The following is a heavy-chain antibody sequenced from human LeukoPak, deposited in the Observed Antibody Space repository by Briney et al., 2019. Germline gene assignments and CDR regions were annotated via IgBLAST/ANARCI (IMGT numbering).Heavy chain of an antibody. J-gene: IGHJ2*01. CDR1: GFTFRTYW. D-gene: IGHD1-1*01. V-gene: IGHV3-7*01. CDR3: ARVESDKLERSHYGWYFDL. CDR2: IKQDGNEK. Sequence: GGSLRLSCAASGFTFRTYWMSWVRQAPGKGLEGVANIKQDGNEKYYVDSVKGRFTISRDNAKNSLYLQMNSLRAEDTAVYYCARVESDKLERSHYGWYFDLWGRGTLVTVSS.